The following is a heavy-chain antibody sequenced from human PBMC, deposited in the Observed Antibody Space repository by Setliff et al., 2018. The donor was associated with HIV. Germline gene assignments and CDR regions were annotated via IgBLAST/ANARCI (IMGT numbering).Heavy chain of an antibody. V-gene: IGHV4-39*01. D-gene: IGHD2-2*01. Sequence: SETLSLTCTVSGGSISSNIYYWGWIRRPPGRGLEWIGSIYYSGNTYYNPSLKRRVTMSVDTSNNQFSLSLTSVTATDAATYYCAGHPAGTPARIDYWGRGTLVTVSS. J-gene: IGHJ4*02. CDR1: GGSISSNIYY. CDR3: AGHPAGTPARIDY. CDR2: IYYSGNT.